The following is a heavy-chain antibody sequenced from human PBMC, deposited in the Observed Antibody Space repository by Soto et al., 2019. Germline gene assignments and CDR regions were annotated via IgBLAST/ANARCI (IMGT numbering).Heavy chain of an antibody. V-gene: IGHV3-23*01. CDR2: ISGSGGST. J-gene: IGHJ4*02. CDR1: GFTFSSYA. CDR3: AKPSYSGYDRAAFDY. D-gene: IGHD5-12*01. Sequence: EVQLLESGGGLVQPGGSLRLSCAASGFTFSSYAMSWVRQAPGKGLEWVSAISGSGGSTYYADSVKGRFTISRDNSKNTLYLQMNSLRAEDTAVDYCAKPSYSGYDRAAFDYWGQGTLVTVSS.